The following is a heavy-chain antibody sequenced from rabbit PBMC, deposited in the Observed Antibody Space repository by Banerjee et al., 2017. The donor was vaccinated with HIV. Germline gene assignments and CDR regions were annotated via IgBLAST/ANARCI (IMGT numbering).Heavy chain of an antibody. V-gene: IGHV1S45*01. CDR1: GFDFSSTYW. CDR2: IYTGSSGKT. D-gene: IGHD1-1*01. J-gene: IGHJ4*01. Sequence: QEQLEESGGDLVKPGASLTLTCTPSGFDFSSTYWICWVRQAPGKGLEWIGCIYTGSSGKTNYASWVNGRFTVSKTSSTTVELKMTSLTAADTATYFCARARGYAGDAGDGGYGLWGPGTLVTVS. CDR3: ARARGYAGDAGDGGYGL.